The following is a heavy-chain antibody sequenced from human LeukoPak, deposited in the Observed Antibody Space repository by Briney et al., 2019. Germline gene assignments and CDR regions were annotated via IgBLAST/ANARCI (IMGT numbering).Heavy chain of an antibody. CDR1: GFTFSSYA. CDR3: ARETGSGWYYFDY. CDR2: ISYDGSNK. Sequence: PGRSLRLSCAASGFTFSSYAMHWVRQAPGKGLEWVAVISYDGSNKYYADSVKGRFTISRDNSKNTLYLQMNSLRAEDTAVYYCARETGSGWYYFDYWGQGTLVTVSS. D-gene: IGHD6-19*01. J-gene: IGHJ4*02. V-gene: IGHV3-30-3*01.